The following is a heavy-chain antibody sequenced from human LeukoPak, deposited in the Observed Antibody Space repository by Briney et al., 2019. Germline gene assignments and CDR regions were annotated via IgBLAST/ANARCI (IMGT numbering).Heavy chain of an antibody. D-gene: IGHD3-22*01. CDR3: ARADPVVTDYYYGMDV. Sequence: PSETLSLTCTVSGGSISSYYWSWIRQPPGKGLEWIGYIYYSGSTNYNPSLKSRVTISVDTSKNQFSLKLSSVTAADTAVYYCARADPVVTDYYYGMDVWGQGTTVTVSS. CDR1: GGSISSYY. V-gene: IGHV4-59*01. CDR2: IYYSGST. J-gene: IGHJ6*02.